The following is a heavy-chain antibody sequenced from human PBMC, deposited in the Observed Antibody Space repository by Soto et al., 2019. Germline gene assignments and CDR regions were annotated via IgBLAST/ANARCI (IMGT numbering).Heavy chain of an antibody. V-gene: IGHV4-34*01. J-gene: IGHJ4*02. Sequence: SETLSLTCAVYGGSFSGYYWSWIRQPPGKGLEWIGEINHSGRTNYNPSLKSRVTLSVDTSKNQFSLKLSSVTAADTAVYYCARGRDGYEYFDYWGQGTLVTVSS. CDR3: ARGRDGYEYFDY. CDR2: INHSGRT. CDR1: GGSFSGYY. D-gene: IGHD5-12*01.